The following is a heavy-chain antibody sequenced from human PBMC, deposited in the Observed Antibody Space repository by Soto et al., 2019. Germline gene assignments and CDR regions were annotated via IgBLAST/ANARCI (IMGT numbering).Heavy chain of an antibody. CDR3: ARDMWFGEYYYGMDV. V-gene: IGHV4-59*01. Sequence: SETLSLTCTVSGGSISSYDWSWIRQPPGKGLEWIGYIYYSGSTNYNPSLKSRVTISVDTSKNQFSLKLSSVTAADTAVYYCARDMWFGEYYYGMDVWGQGTTVTVSS. J-gene: IGHJ6*02. D-gene: IGHD3-10*01. CDR2: IYYSGST. CDR1: GGSISSYD.